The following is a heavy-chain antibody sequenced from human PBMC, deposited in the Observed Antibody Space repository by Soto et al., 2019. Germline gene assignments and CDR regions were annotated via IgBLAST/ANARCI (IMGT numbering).Heavy chain of an antibody. D-gene: IGHD6-13*01. CDR1: GGSISSYY. CDR3: ARGLAAAGLSKGYYGMDV. Sequence: QVQLQESGPGLVKPSETLSLTCAVSGGSISSYYWSWIRQPPGKGLEWIGYIYYSGSTNYNPSLKSRVTISVDTSKNQFSLKLSSVRAADTAVYYCARGLAAAGLSKGYYGMDVWGQGTTVTVSS. V-gene: IGHV4-59*01. CDR2: IYYSGST. J-gene: IGHJ6*02.